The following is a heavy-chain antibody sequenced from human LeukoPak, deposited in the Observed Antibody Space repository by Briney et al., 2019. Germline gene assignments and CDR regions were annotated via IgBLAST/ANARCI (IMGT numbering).Heavy chain of an antibody. CDR2: ISSSSSYI. D-gene: IGHD3-22*01. J-gene: IGHJ4*02. CDR3: ARDAYDSSGLDY. CDR1: GFTFSSYS. Sequence: GGSLRLSCAASGFTFSSYSMSWVRQAPGKGLEWVSSISSSSSYIYYADSVKGRFTISRDNAKNSLYLQMNSLRAEDTAVYYCARDAYDSSGLDYWGQGTLVTVSS. V-gene: IGHV3-21*01.